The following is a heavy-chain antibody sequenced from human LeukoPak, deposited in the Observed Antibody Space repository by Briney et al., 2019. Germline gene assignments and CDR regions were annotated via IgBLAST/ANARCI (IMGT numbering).Heavy chain of an antibody. CDR3: ARGGFHHGFDF. D-gene: IGHD2-8*01. V-gene: IGHV1-2*02. J-gene: IGHJ4*02. Sequence: GVSVKVSCKASGYSFRDYWMHWVRQAPGQGLEWMGWIDPKTGNQNYAQKFQGRVTMTSDTSITTFYMELSRLTSDDTAVYYCARGGFHHGFDFWGQGTVVTVSS. CDR2: IDPKTGNQ. CDR1: GYSFRDYW.